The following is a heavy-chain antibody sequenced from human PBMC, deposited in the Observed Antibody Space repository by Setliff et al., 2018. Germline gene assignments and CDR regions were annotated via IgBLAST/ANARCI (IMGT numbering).Heavy chain of an antibody. CDR3: AKVEGPGVDY. CDR2: IKTDGSYT. V-gene: IGHV3-74*01. J-gene: IGHJ4*02. CDR1: GFTFSGHW. D-gene: IGHD3-10*01. Sequence: GGSLRLSCAASGFTFSGHWMHWVRQAPGKGLVWVSRIKTDGSYTNYADSVKGRFTISRDNAKNTLYLQMNSLRAEDTAVYYCAKVEGPGVDYWGQGTLVTVSS.